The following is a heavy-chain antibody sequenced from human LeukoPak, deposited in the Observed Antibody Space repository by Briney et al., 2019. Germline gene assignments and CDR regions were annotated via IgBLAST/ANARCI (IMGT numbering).Heavy chain of an antibody. D-gene: IGHD3-3*01. CDR3: ARGPQLRF. J-gene: IGHJ4*02. Sequence: GGSLRLSCAASGFTFSSYATHWVRQAPGKGLEWVAVISYDGSNKYYADSVKGRFTISRDNSKNTLYLQMNSLRAEDTAVYYCARGPQLRFWGQGTLVTVSS. CDR1: GFTFSSYA. CDR2: ISYDGSNK. V-gene: IGHV3-30-3*01.